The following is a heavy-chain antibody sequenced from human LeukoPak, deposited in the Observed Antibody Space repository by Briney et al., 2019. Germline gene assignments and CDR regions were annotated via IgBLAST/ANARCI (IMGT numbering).Heavy chain of an antibody. CDR3: ATVASIRRFYFDF. V-gene: IGHV1-2*02. D-gene: IGHD3-3*01. Sequence: ASVNVSCKSSGYSFTGYYIHWVRQGPGQGLGWMGWINPDSGDTEYSQRFQGSVTLTSDTSVTTAYIELSSLRYDETTMYYSATVASIRRFYFDFWGQGTLVTVSS. CDR1: GYSFTGYY. CDR2: INPDSGDT. J-gene: IGHJ4*02.